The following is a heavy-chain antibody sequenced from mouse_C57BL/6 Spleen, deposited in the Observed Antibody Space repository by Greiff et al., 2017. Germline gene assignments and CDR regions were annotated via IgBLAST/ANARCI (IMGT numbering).Heavy chain of an antibody. CDR1: GYTFTDYY. V-gene: IGHV1-26*01. CDR3: ARGRFYYGSSYAWFAY. CDR2: INPNNGGT. Sequence: EVQLQQSGPELVKPGASVKISCKASGYTFTDYYMNWVKQSHGKSLEWIGDINPNNGGTSYNQKFKGKDTLTVDKSSSTAYMELRSLTSEDSAVYYCARGRFYYGSSYAWFAYWGQGTLVTVSA. J-gene: IGHJ3*01. D-gene: IGHD1-1*01.